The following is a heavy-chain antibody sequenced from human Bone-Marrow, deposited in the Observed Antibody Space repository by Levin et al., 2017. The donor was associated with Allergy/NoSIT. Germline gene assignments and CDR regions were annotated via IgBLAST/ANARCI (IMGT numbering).Heavy chain of an antibody. D-gene: IGHD3-16*02. CDR3: AKLGELSLRDYYYGMDV. V-gene: IGHV3-7*01. Sequence: GGSLRLSCAASGFTFRSYWMSWVRRAPGKGLEWVANIKEDGTEKHYVESVKGRFTISRDNAKNSLYLQMNSLRAEDTAMYYCAKLGELSLRDYYYGMDVWGQGTTVTVSS. J-gene: IGHJ6*02. CDR1: GFTFRSYW. CDR2: IKEDGTEK.